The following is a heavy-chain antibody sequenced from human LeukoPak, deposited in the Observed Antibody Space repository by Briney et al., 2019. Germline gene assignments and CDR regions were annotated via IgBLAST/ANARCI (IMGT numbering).Heavy chain of an antibody. J-gene: IGHJ4*02. V-gene: IGHV3-23*01. Sequence: GGSLRLSCAASGFTVSIYAMSWVRQAPGMGLQLVSSIDIGGGTTYSADSVKGRFTISRDNSKNTLYLQMDSLRVEDTAVYFCAEDYRGSFTDWGQGTLVTVSS. CDR2: IDIGGGTT. CDR1: GFTVSIYA. D-gene: IGHD1-26*01. CDR3: AEDYRGSFTD.